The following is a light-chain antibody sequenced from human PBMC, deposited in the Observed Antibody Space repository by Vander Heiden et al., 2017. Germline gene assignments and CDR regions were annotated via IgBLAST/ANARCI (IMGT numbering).Light chain of an antibody. CDR3: SSLAGSNNYVV. CDR1: SSDVGGYNY. J-gene: IGLJ2*01. V-gene: IGLV2-8*01. Sequence: QSALTQPPSASGSPGQSVTISCTGTSSDVGGYNYVSWYHQPAGKAPKLMIYEVSKRLSGVPARFSGSKSGNTAALTASGLQAEDEADYYCSSLAGSNNYVVFGGGTKLTVL. CDR2: EVS.